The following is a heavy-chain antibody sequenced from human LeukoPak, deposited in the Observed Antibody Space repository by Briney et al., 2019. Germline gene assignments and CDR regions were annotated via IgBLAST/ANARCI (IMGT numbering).Heavy chain of an antibody. CDR1: GFTFSSYA. CDR2: ITGWGVST. CDR3: AKDTPYCTNGVCYKGPSEFDY. D-gene: IGHD2-8*01. V-gene: IGHV3-23*01. Sequence: GGSLRLSSADPGFTFSSYAISWVRQPPGKGLGGVSSITGWGVSTYYADSGKGRFTISRDNSKNTLYLQINSLRAEDTAVYYCAKDTPYCTNGVCYKGPSEFDYWGQGTLVTVSS. J-gene: IGHJ4*02.